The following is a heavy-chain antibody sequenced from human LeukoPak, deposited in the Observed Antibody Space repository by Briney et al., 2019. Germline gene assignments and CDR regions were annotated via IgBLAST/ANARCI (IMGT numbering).Heavy chain of an antibody. CDR2: ISYDGSNK. CDR3: ARASADAFDI. J-gene: IGHJ3*02. V-gene: IGHV3-30*03. CDR1: GFTFSSYG. Sequence: GRSLRLSCAASGFTFSSYGMHWVRQAPGKGLEWVAVISYDGSNKYYADSVKGRFTISRDNAKSSLYLQMNSLRAEDTAVYYCARASADAFDIWGQGTMVTVSS.